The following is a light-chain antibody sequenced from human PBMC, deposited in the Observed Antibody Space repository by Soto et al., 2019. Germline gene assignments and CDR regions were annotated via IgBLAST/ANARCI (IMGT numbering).Light chain of an antibody. CDR2: DAS. Sequence: EIVMTQSPATLSVSPGERATLSCRASQSLRSSLAWYQQKPGQAPRLLIYDASTRATGIPARFSGSGSGTDFTLTISSLEPEDFAVYYCQQRSNWPTFGQGTKVDIK. CDR1: QSLRSS. V-gene: IGKV3-11*01. J-gene: IGKJ1*01. CDR3: QQRSNWPT.